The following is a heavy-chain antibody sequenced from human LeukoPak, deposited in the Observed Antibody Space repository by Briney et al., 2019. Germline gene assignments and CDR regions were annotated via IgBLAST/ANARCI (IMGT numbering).Heavy chain of an antibody. J-gene: IGHJ4*02. D-gene: IGHD3-22*01. CDR2: IKHAGGAK. Sequence: GGSLRLSCAASGFTFSFYWMGWVRQAPGEGLEWVADIKHAGGAKYYVDSVKGRFTISRDHAKHALYLQMTSMRAEDTGVYYCARDEHQYYHASSGRFDYWGQGTLVTVSS. CDR1: GFTFSFYW. V-gene: IGHV3-7*01. CDR3: ARDEHQYYHASSGRFDY.